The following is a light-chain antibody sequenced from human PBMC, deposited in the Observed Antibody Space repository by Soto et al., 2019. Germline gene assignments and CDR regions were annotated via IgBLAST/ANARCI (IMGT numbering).Light chain of an antibody. CDR2: AAF. CDR3: QNYNGAPWT. Sequence: DLQMTQSPSSLSASVGDRVTITCRASQDISNYLAWYQQKPGKVPKLLIYAAFTLHSGVPSRFSGSGSGTDFTLTISGLQPEDVANYYCQNYNGAPWTFGQGTKVEIE. CDR1: QDISNY. V-gene: IGKV1-27*01. J-gene: IGKJ1*01.